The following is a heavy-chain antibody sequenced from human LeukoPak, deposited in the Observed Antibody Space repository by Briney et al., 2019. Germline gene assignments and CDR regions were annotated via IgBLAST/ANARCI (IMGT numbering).Heavy chain of an antibody. D-gene: IGHD3-16*01. CDR3: AAETYTDSCCWFDP. CDR2: IVVGSGAT. CDR1: GFTFRSSA. Sequence: ASVKVSCKTSGFTFRSSAIQWVRQARGQRLEWIGWIVVGSGATSYAHYLQERLTITRDMSTGTAYLELSGPRSEDTGIYYCAAETYTDSCCWFDPWGQGTLVTVSS. V-gene: IGHV1-58*02. J-gene: IGHJ5*02.